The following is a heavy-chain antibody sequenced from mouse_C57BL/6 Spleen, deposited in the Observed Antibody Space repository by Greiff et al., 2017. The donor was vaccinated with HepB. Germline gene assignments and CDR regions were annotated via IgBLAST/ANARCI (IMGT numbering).Heavy chain of an antibody. CDR2: IDPENGDT. D-gene: IGHD1-1*01. CDR1: GFNIKDDY. V-gene: IGHV14-4*01. J-gene: IGHJ4*01. CDR3: TTITTVVANYYAMDY. Sequence: VQLQQPGTELVRPGASVKLSCTASGFNIKDDYMHWVKQRPEQGLEWIGWIDPENGDTEYASKFQGKATITADTSSNTAYLQLSSLTSEDTAVYYCTTITTVVANYYAMDYWGQGTSVTVSS.